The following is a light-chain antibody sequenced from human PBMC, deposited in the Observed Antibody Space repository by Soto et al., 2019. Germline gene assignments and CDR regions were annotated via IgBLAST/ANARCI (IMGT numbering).Light chain of an antibody. V-gene: IGKV1-5*01. CDR1: QSISSW. J-gene: IGKJ2*01. CDR2: DAS. Sequence: DIPMTQSPSTLSASVGDRVTITCRASQSISSWLAWYQQKPGKAPKLLIYDASSLKSGVPSRFSGSGSGTEFTLTISSLQPDDCATYFCHQTYTTPLYTFGQGTHLDI. CDR3: HQTYTTPLYT.